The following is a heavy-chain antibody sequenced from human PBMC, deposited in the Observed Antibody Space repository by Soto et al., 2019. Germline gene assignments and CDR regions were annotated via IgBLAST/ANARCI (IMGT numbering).Heavy chain of an antibody. D-gene: IGHD3-16*01. V-gene: IGHV4-31*03. CDR2: IYYTGST. CDR1: GGSISRGGYY. Sequence: QVQLQESGPGLVKPSQTLSLTCTVSGGSISRGGYYWTWIRQHPGKGLEWVGYIYYTGSTYYNPSLKSRVSISVDTSKNQFPLRLSSVTAADTAVYYCARARGGDYVDYWGQGTLVTVSS. CDR3: ARARGGDYVDY. J-gene: IGHJ4*02.